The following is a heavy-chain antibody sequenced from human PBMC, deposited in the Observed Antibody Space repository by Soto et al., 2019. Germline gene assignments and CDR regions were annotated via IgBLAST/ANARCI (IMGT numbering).Heavy chain of an antibody. D-gene: IGHD3-9*01. Sequence: LSCAASGFTFSSYAMSWVRQAPGKGLEWVSAISGSGGSTYYADSVKGRFTISRDNSKNTLYLQMNSLRAEDTAVYYCAKAPLRYFDWLAKYYFDYWGQGTLVTVSS. CDR2: ISGSGGST. CDR3: AKAPLRYFDWLAKYYFDY. V-gene: IGHV3-23*01. CDR1: GFTFSSYA. J-gene: IGHJ4*02.